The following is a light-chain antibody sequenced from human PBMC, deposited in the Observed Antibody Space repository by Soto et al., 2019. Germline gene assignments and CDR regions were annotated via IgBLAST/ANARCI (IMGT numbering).Light chain of an antibody. CDR2: KAS. Sequence: DIQMTQSPSTLSASVGDRVTITCRASQSISSWLAWYQQKPGKAPKLLIYKASSLESGVPSRFSGSGSGTDCTRTISSLQPDDFATYYCQQYNSYSYTFGQGTKLEIK. J-gene: IGKJ2*01. CDR1: QSISSW. CDR3: QQYNSYSYT. V-gene: IGKV1-5*03.